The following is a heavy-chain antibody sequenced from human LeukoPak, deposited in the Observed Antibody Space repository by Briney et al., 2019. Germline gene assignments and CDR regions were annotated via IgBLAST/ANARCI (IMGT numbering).Heavy chain of an antibody. CDR2: INHSGST. J-gene: IGHJ4*02. CDR1: GGSFSGYY. V-gene: IGHV4-34*01. Sequence: PSETLSLTCAVYGGSFSGYYWSWIRQPPGKGLEWIGEINHSGSTNYNPSLKSRVTISVDTSKNQSSLKLSSVTAADTAVYYCASTPYITMVRGSDYWGQGTLVTVSS. D-gene: IGHD3-10*01. CDR3: ASTPYITMVRGSDY.